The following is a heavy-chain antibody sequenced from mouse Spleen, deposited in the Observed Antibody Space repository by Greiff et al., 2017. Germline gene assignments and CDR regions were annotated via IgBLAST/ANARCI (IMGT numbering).Heavy chain of an antibody. D-gene: IGHD2-1*01. CDR3: ASPIYYGNYAWFAY. V-gene: IGHV5-17*01. J-gene: IGHJ3*01. CDR2: ISSGSSTI. Sequence: EVHLVESGGGLVKPGGSLKLSCAASGFTFSDYGMHWVRQAPEKGLEWVAYISSGSSTIYYADTVKGRFTISRDNAKNTLFLQMTSLRSEDTAMYYCASPIYYGNYAWFAYWGQGTLVTVSA. CDR1: GFTFSDYG.